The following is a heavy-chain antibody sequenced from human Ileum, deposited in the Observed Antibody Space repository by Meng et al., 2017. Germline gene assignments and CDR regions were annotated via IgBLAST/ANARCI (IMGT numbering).Heavy chain of an antibody. CDR3: ARAHMLRGVHFDY. CDR2: ISASGNTV. CDR1: GFTFSDHE. V-gene: IGHV3-48*03. D-gene: IGHD3-10*01. Sequence: GGSLRLSCAGSGFTFSDHEMNWVRQAPGKGLEWVSYISASGNTVYYTESVKGRFTISRDNAKNSLYLQMNSLTAEDTAVYYCARAHMLRGVHFDYWGQGTPVTVSS. J-gene: IGHJ4*01.